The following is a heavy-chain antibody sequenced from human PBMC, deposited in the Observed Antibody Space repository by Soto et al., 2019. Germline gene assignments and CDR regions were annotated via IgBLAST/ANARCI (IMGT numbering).Heavy chain of an antibody. CDR3: ARGVDSWSGYLF. CDR2: IHHSGST. CDR1: SGSFSGYY. D-gene: IGHD3-3*01. Sequence: PSETLSLTCAVYSGSFSGYYWSWIRQSPGKGLEWIGEIHHSGSTKYNPSLKSRVSLSVDTSTKQFSLKMTSMTAADRGVYYCARGVDSWSGYLFWGQGTPVTVSS. J-gene: IGHJ4*02. V-gene: IGHV4-34*01.